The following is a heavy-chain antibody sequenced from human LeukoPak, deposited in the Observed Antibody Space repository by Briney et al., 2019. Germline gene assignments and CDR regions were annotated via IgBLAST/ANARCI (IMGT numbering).Heavy chain of an antibody. CDR3: ARETITMVRGVKARLFDY. CDR2: IIPIFGTA. J-gene: IGHJ4*02. D-gene: IGHD3-10*01. CDR1: GGTFSSYA. V-gene: IGHV1-69*06. Sequence: SVKASCKASGGTFSSYAISWVRQAPGQGLEWMGGIIPIFGTANYAQKFQGRVTITADKSTSTAYMELSSLRSEDTAVYYCARETITMVRGVKARLFDYWGQGTLVTVSS.